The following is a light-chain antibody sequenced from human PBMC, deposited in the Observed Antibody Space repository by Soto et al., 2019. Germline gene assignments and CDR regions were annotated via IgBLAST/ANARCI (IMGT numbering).Light chain of an antibody. J-gene: IGKJ1*01. CDR3: QQYNGYSTWT. CDR2: DAS. CDR1: QTISKW. Sequence: DIQMTQSPSTLSGSVGDRVTITCRASQTISKWLVWYQQKPGKAPKVLIFDASILASGVPSRFSGSGYGTEFTLTISSLQPDDFATYYCQQYNGYSTWTFGQGTKVDIK. V-gene: IGKV1-5*01.